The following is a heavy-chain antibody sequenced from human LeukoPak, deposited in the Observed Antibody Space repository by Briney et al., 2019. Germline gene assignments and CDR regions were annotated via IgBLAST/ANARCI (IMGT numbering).Heavy chain of an antibody. CDR1: GASINRSSYS. D-gene: IGHD2-21*01. Sequence: SETLSLTCTVSGASINRSSYSWAWIRQPPGKGLEWIGSMSHSESPYYNPSLRSRVTISVDTSKNQLSLRLTSVTAAGRAVYYCARQPPYSSTFDIWGQEQWSPSHQ. CDR2: MSHSESP. CDR3: ARQPPYSSTFDI. V-gene: IGHV4-39*01. J-gene: IGHJ3*02.